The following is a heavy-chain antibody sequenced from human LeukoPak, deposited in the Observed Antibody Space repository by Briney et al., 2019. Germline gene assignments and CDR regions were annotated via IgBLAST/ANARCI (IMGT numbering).Heavy chain of an antibody. D-gene: IGHD6-13*01. Sequence: PGGSLRLSCAASGFTFSSYAMSWVRQAPGKGLEGPPRISANGDTIKYADPVKGRFTVPRDNAKNTVLLQMNSLRADHTAVYYCSKEGGLAAGTGAYFDYWGEGTLVSVSS. CDR1: GFTFSSYA. CDR3: SKEGGLAAGTGAYFDY. V-gene: IGHV3-23*01. J-gene: IGHJ4*02. CDR2: ISANGDTI.